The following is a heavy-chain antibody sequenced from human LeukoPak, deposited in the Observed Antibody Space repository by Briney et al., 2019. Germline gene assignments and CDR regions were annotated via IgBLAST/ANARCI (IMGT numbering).Heavy chain of an antibody. CDR1: GFTFSSYG. V-gene: IGHV3-30*02. J-gene: IGHJ4*02. CDR3: AKDLQKAQLWLYYFDY. D-gene: IGHD5-18*01. CDR2: IRYDGSNK. Sequence: GGSLGLSCAASGFTFSSYGMHWVRQAPGKGLEWAAFIRYDGSNKYYADSVKGRFTISRDNSKNTLYLQMNSLRAEDTAVYYCAKDLQKAQLWLYYFDYWGQGTLVTVSS.